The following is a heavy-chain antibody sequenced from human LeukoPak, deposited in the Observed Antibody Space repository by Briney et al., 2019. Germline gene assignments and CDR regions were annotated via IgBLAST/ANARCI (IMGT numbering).Heavy chain of an antibody. CDR3: ARDKREYYDSSGYYPAFDY. Sequence: SVKVSCKASGGTFSSYAISWVRQAPGQGLEWMGEIIPIFGTANYAQKFQGRVTITADESTSTAYMELSSLRSEDTAVYYCARDKREYYDSSGYYPAFDYWGQGTLVTVSS. D-gene: IGHD3-22*01. V-gene: IGHV1-69*13. CDR2: IIPIFGTA. J-gene: IGHJ4*02. CDR1: GGTFSSYA.